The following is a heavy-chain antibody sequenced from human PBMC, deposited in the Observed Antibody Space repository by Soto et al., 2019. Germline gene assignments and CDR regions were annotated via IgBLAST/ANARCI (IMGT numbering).Heavy chain of an antibody. J-gene: IGHJ4*02. CDR1: GYIFTSYG. CDR3: ASTAGARKVWAYFDY. V-gene: IGHV1-18*01. Sequence: ASVKVSCKASGYIFTSYGISWVRQAPGQGLEWMGWISAYNGNTNYAQKLQGRVTMTTDTSTSTAYMELRSLRSDDTAVYYCASTAGARKVWAYFDYWGQGTLVTVSS. CDR2: ISAYNGNT. D-gene: IGHD1-26*01.